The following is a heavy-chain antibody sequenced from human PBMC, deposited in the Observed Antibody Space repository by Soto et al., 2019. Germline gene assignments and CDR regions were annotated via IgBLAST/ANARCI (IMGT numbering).Heavy chain of an antibody. CDR2: INYSGNT. CDR1: GGSMSSSNYY. Sequence: QLQLQESGPGLVKPSETLSLTCTVSGGSMSSSNYYWVWIRQPPGKGLKWIGRINYSGNTYYDSSLKSRVTISADTSRNQFSLKMSSVTAADTAVYYCARLTTSLRGFNTNTWFDPWRQGTLVTVSS. CDR3: ARLTTSLRGFNTNTWFDP. V-gene: IGHV4-39*01. D-gene: IGHD3-10*01. J-gene: IGHJ5*02.